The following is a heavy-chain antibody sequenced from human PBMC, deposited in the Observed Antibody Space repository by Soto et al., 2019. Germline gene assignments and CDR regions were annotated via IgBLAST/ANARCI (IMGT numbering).Heavy chain of an antibody. Sequence: QVQLVQSGAEVKKPGASEKVSCKASGYTFTSYGISWVRQAPGQGLEWMGWISAYNGNTNYAQKLQGRVTMTTDTSTSTAYMELRSLRSDDTAVYYCARDPRYCSSTSCHYYFDYWGQGTLVTVSS. CDR3: ARDPRYCSSTSCHYYFDY. V-gene: IGHV1-18*01. D-gene: IGHD2-2*01. CDR2: ISAYNGNT. CDR1: GYTFTSYG. J-gene: IGHJ4*02.